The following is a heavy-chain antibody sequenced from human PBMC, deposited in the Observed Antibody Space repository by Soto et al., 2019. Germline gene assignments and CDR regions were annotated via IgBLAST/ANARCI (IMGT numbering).Heavy chain of an antibody. D-gene: IGHD4-17*01. CDR1: GFTFSNFA. V-gene: IGHV3-30*18. Sequence: GGSLRLSCAAYGFTFSNFAMHWVRQAPGKGLEWVTVISYDGNNRYYTDSVKGRFTISRDNSQNTLYLQMNSLRAEDTAVYYCAKDRYGDHFSDVKDVWGQGTTVTVSS. CDR3: AKDRYGDHFSDVKDV. J-gene: IGHJ6*02. CDR2: ISYDGNNR.